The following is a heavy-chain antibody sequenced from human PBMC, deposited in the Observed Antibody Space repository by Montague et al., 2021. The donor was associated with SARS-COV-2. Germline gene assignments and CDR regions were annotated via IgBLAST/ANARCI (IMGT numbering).Heavy chain of an antibody. CDR1: GGSISPYY. D-gene: IGHD3-3*01. J-gene: IGHJ5*02. V-gene: IGHV4-59*12. CDR2: INHSGST. Sequence: SETLSLTCTVSGGSISPYYWTWIRQPPGKGLEWIGEINHSGSTNYNPSLKSRLTISVDTSKKQFSLKLNSMTAADTAVYYCARGADYDFWSGFLRYKWFDPWGLGTPVTVSS. CDR3: ARGADYDFWSGFLRYKWFDP.